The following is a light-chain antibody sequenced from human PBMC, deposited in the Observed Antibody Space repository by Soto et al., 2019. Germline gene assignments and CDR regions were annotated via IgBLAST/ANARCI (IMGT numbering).Light chain of an antibody. CDR2: GAS. CDR3: QQYGSSHT. Sequence: EIVLTQSPGTLSLSPGERATLSCRASQSVTSSYLAWYQQKPGQAPRLLIYGASSRATGIPDRFSGSGYGTDFTLTISRLEPEDFSVYYCQQYGSSHTFGGVTNVEIK. CDR1: QSVTSSY. V-gene: IGKV3-20*01. J-gene: IGKJ4*01.